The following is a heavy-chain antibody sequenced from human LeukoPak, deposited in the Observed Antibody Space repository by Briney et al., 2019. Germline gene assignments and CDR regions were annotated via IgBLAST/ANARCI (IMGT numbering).Heavy chain of an antibody. CDR1: GFTFSSYA. D-gene: IGHD6-19*01. J-gene: IGHJ4*02. CDR2: IFGSGGSA. CDR3: AKTTTGYSSGRYPAWHVDY. V-gene: IGHV3-23*01. Sequence: GGSLRLSCAASGFTFSSYAMYWVRQAPGKGLEWVSGIFGSGGSAHYADSVKGRFTISRDNSKNTVYLQMDSLRAEDTAVYYCAKTTTGYSSGRYPAWHVDYWGQGTLVTVSS.